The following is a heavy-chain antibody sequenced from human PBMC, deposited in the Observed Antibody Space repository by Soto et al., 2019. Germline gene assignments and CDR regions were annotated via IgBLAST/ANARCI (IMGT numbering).Heavy chain of an antibody. D-gene: IGHD3-10*01. Sequence: PGESLKISCKGSGYSFTSYWIGWVRQMPGKGLEWMGIIYPGDSDTRYSPSFQGQVTISADKSISTAYLQWSSLKASDTAMYYCPTHRGVPGVMDLGFDPWGQRTLVTVSS. CDR2: IYPGDSDT. J-gene: IGHJ5*02. CDR3: PTHRGVPGVMDLGFDP. V-gene: IGHV5-51*01. CDR1: GYSFTSYW.